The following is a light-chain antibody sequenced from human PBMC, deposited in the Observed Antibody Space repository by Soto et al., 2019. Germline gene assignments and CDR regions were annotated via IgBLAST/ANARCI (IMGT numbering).Light chain of an antibody. J-gene: IGKJ1*01. Sequence: EVVLTQSPGTVSLSPGERATLSCRASQSVTSNYLAWYQQKPGQAPRLLIYAASSRATGIPDRFSGSGSGTDFTLSSSRLEPVDFAVYYCHQYGSSITWTFGQGTKVEIK. CDR2: AAS. CDR3: HQYGSSITWT. V-gene: IGKV3-20*01. CDR1: QSVTSNY.